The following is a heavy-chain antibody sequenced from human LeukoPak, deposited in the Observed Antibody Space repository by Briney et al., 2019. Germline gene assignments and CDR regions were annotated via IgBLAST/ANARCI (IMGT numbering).Heavy chain of an antibody. J-gene: IGHJ3*01. CDR2: IYTGVERT. CDR3: ARGLRDNYNYHAFHV. Sequence: GGSLRLSCAASGFSVSNIYMTWVRQAPGKGLEWVSVIYTGVERTHYADSVKGRFTLSRDDSKNSLDLQMNSLRADDTAIYYCARGLRDNYNYHAFHVWGQGTLVTVSS. V-gene: IGHV3-53*01. D-gene: IGHD5-24*01. CDR1: GFSVSNIY.